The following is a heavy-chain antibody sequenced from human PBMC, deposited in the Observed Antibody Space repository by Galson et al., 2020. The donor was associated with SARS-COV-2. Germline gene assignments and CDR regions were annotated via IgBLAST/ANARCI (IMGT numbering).Heavy chain of an antibody. D-gene: IGHD4-4*01. CDR2: IKPSGGGT. J-gene: IGHJ4*02. CDR3: ARDSQGGNDYNYLLF. CDR1: GYTFTSYY. Sequence: GESLKISCKASGYTFTSYYIHWVRQAPGQGLEWMGIIKPSGGGTTYAQKFQGRVNMTRDTSTSTVYMELSSLRSEDTAVYYCARDSQGGNDYNYLLFWGQGTLVTVSS. V-gene: IGHV1-46*01.